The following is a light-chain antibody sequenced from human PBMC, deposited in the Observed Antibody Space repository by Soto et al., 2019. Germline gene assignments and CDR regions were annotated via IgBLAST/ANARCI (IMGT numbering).Light chain of an antibody. CDR2: GAS. CDR3: QHYCTSPTVT. V-gene: IGKV3-20*01. Sequence: DIWLTQSPGTLSLSPGERSTLSCRARQSVSGSYLACDQQKPGQAPRLLIYGASSRATGIPDRFSGDGSGTDFTLTISRLEPEDFVVYYCQHYCTSPTVTCGQGTKVEV. J-gene: IGKJ1*01. CDR1: QSVSGSY.